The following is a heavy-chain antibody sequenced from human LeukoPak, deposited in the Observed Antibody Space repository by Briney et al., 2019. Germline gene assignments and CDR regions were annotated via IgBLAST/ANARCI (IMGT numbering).Heavy chain of an antibody. V-gene: IGHV4-39*01. J-gene: IGHJ4*02. CDR2: IFSSGSA. Sequence: SETLSLTCIVSGGSISSSSYYWVWVRQPPGKGLEWIGTIFSSGSAFYNPSLESRVTMSVDTPKNQFSLKLSSVTAADTAVYYCSRRKGGTMEDHWGQGTLVTVSS. CDR3: SRRKGGTMEDH. CDR1: GGSISSSSYY. D-gene: IGHD1-7*01.